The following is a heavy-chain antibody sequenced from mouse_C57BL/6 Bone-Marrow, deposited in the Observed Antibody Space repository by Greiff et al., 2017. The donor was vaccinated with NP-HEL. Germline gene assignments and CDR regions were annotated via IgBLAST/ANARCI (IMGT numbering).Heavy chain of an antibody. J-gene: IGHJ4*01. Sequence: EVQGVESGGGLVQPGESLKLSCESTEYEFPSHDMSWVRKTPEKRLELVAAINSDGGSTYYPDTMEIRFIISRDNTKKTLYLQMSSLRSEDTALYYCARHDGYSYDAIDYWGQGTSVTVSS. CDR3: ARHDGYSYDAIDY. CDR2: INSDGGST. D-gene: IGHD2-3*01. V-gene: IGHV5-2*01. CDR1: EYEFPSHD.